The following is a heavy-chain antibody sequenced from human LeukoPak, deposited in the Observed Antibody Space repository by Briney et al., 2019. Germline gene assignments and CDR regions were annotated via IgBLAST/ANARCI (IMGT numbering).Heavy chain of an antibody. CDR1: GCKFDDYD. Sequence: GGSLRLSCTASGCKFDDYDMSWVRQLPGKGLEWVCDINWNGDKTGYPDPVRGRFAISRDNTKKSLYLQMSSLRAQDTALYYCARDPFCSSSTGCNFEEWFDPWGPETLVTVSS. CDR2: INWNGDKT. V-gene: IGHV3-20*04. CDR3: ARDPFCSSSTGCNFEEWFDP. J-gene: IGHJ5*02. D-gene: IGHD2-2*01.